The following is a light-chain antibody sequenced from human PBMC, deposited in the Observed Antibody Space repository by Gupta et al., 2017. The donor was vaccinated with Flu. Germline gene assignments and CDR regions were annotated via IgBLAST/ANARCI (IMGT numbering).Light chain of an antibody. V-gene: IGKV1-5*03. J-gene: IGKJ4*01. CDR1: QNILAW. Sequence: PSTLSASVGDRVTLTCRASQNILAWLTWYQHKPGKAPKLLIYEASNLANGVPSRFSGSGSGTEFTLTISSLQPDDFATYYCQQDYTYVLTFGGGTKVQSK. CDR2: EAS. CDR3: QQDYTYVLT.